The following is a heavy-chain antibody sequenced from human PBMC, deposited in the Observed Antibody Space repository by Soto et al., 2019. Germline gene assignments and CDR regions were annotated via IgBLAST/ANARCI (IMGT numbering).Heavy chain of an antibody. Sequence: ASVKVSCKASGYTFTSYYIHWVRQAPGQGLEWMGIINPSGGSTSYAQKFQGRVTMTRDTSTSTVYMELSSLRPEDTAVYYCARGGPMIVVVITMGDYWGQGTLVTVSS. D-gene: IGHD3-22*01. CDR1: GYTFTSYY. V-gene: IGHV1-46*01. CDR3: ARGGPMIVVVITMGDY. J-gene: IGHJ4*02. CDR2: INPSGGST.